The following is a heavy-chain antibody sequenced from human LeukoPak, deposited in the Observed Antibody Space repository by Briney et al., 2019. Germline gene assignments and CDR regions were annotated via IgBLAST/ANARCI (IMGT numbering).Heavy chain of an antibody. J-gene: IGHJ3*02. D-gene: IGHD3-22*01. CDR1: GYTFTSYY. V-gene: IGHV1-46*01. CDR3: ARSHNPYYYDSSGSRAFDI. CDR2: INPSGGST. Sequence: ASVKVSCKASGYTFTSYYMHWVRQAPGQGLEWMGIINPSGGSTSYAQKFQGRVTMTRDTSTSTVYMELSSLRSEDTAVYYCARSHNPYYYDSSGSRAFDIWGQGTMVTVSS.